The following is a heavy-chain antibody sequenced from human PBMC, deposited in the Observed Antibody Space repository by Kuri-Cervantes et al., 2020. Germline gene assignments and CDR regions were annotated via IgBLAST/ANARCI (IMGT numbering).Heavy chain of an antibody. CDR2: INSDGSST. CDR1: GFTFSSYW. V-gene: IGHV3-74*01. CDR3: ARDLPRGGGGPWFDP. D-gene: IGHD2-15*01. Sequence: GGSLRLSCAASGFTFSSYWMHWVRQAPGKGLVWVSRINSDGSSTSYADSVKGRFTISRDNAKNTLYLQMNSLRAEDTAVYYCARDLPRGGGGPWFDPWGQGTLVTVSS. J-gene: IGHJ5*02.